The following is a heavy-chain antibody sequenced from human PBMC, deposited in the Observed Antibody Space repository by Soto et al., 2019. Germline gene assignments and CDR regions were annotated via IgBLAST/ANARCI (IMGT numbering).Heavy chain of an antibody. D-gene: IGHD2-2*01. J-gene: IGHJ4*02. CDR3: AREGLCRGEHRDY. CDR1: GGSISSGGYY. CDR2: IYYSGST. V-gene: IGHV4-31*03. Sequence: QVQLQESGPGLVKPSQTLSLTCTVSGGSISSGGYYWSWIRQHPGKGLEWIGYIYYSGSTYYNPALKSRVTISLDTSTNQFSLKLSFVNAAHTAVYYCAREGLCRGEHRDYWGQGTLVTVSS.